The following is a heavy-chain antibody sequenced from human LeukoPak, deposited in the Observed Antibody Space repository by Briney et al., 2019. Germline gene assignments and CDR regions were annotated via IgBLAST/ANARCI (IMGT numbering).Heavy chain of an antibody. Sequence: GGSLRLSCAASGFTFDDYAMHWVRQAPGKGLEWVSLISWDGGSTYYADSVKGRFTISRDNSKNSLYLQMNSLRAEDTALYYCAKGRLRIAVAGSFDYWGQGTLVTVSS. CDR3: AKGRLRIAVAGSFDY. J-gene: IGHJ4*02. V-gene: IGHV3-43D*03. CDR1: GFTFDDYA. CDR2: ISWDGGST. D-gene: IGHD6-19*01.